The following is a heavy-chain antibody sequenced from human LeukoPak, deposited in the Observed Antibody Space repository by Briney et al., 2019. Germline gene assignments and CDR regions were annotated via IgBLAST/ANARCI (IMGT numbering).Heavy chain of an antibody. Sequence: SETLSLTCAVYGGSFSGYYWSWIRQPPGKGLEWIGEINHSGSTNYNPALKGRFTIPVQTSKNQCSLKLSSVTAADTAVYYCARGTLYYDFWSGYQGPYYYYMDVWGKGTTVTVSS. CDR1: GGSFSGYY. CDR2: INHSGST. D-gene: IGHD3-3*01. J-gene: IGHJ6*03. CDR3: ARGTLYYDFWSGYQGPYYYYMDV. V-gene: IGHV4-34*01.